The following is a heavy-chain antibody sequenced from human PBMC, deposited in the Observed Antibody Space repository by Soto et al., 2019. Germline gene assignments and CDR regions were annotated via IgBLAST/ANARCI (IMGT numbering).Heavy chain of an antibody. CDR3: ARDRGIAARPGGLYYFDY. J-gene: IGHJ4*02. CDR1: GFTFSSYW. Sequence: GGSLRLSCAASGFTFSSYWMSWVRQAPGKGLEWVANIKQDGSEKYYVDSVKGRFTISRDNAKNSLYLQMNSLRAEDTAVYYCARDRGIAARPGGLYYFDYWGQGTLVTVSS. D-gene: IGHD6-6*01. CDR2: IKQDGSEK. V-gene: IGHV3-7*05.